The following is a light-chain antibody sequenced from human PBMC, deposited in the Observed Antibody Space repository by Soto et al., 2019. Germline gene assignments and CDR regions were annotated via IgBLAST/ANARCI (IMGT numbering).Light chain of an antibody. V-gene: IGLV2-23*01. Sequence: LTQPASVSGSPGQSITISCSGTSDDVWSHNLVSWYQQHPGKAPRLMIYEGTRRPSGVSNRFSGSKSGSTASLTISGLQAEDEGDYYCCSYAGSRTWVFGGGTKLTVL. J-gene: IGLJ3*02. CDR1: SDDVWSHNL. CDR3: CSYAGSRTWV. CDR2: EGT.